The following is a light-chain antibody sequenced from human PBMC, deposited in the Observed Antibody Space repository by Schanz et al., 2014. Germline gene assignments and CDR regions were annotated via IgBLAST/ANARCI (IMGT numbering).Light chain of an antibody. V-gene: IGKV1D-16*01. CDR1: QNVRSW. J-gene: IGKJ1*01. CDR2: AAS. Sequence: DIQLTQSPSSVSASVGDRVTITCRASQNVRSWLAWYQQKPGKAPKLLIYAASSLQSGVPSRFSGSGSGTEFTLTISSLQPDDFATYYCQQYNSYPWTFGQGTKVEIK. CDR3: QQYNSYPWT.